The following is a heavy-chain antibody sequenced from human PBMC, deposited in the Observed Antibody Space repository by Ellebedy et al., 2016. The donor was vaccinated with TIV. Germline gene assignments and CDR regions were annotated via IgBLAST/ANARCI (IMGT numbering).Heavy chain of an antibody. CDR1: GFSLSTIGMC. Sequence: SGPTLVKPTQTLTLTCTFSGFSLSTIGMCVSWIRQPPGKALEWLAHIDWDDEKYYSTSLKTRLTISKDTSKNQVVLTMTNMDPVDTATYYCARMLRGYTYQNLIDYWGQGTLVTVSS. CDR3: ARMLRGYTYQNLIDY. J-gene: IGHJ4*02. V-gene: IGHV2-70*01. D-gene: IGHD5-18*01. CDR2: IDWDDEK.